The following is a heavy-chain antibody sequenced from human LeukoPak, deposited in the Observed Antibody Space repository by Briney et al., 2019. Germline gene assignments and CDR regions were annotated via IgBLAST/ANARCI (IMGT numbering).Heavy chain of an antibody. J-gene: IGHJ4*02. CDR2: ISSSSSYI. Sequence: GGSLRLSCAASGFTFSSYSMNWVRQAPGKGLEWVSSISSSSSYISYADSVKGRFTISRVNAKNSLHLQMNSLRAEDTAVYYCARDQYYYDSSGYAMDYWGQGTLVTVSS. CDR3: ARDQYYYDSSGYAMDY. CDR1: GFTFSSYS. V-gene: IGHV3-21*01. D-gene: IGHD3-22*01.